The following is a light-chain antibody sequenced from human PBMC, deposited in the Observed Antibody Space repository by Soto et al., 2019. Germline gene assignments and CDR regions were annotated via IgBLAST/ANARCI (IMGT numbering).Light chain of an antibody. CDR2: EVT. J-gene: IGLJ1*01. V-gene: IGLV2-8*01. Sequence: QLVLTQPPSASGSPGQSVTISCTGTSSDVGGYYSVSWYQQHPGKAPKLMLYEVTKRPSGVPDRFSGSKSGNTASLTVSGLQAEDEADYYCSSYAGNNKYVFGAGTKLTVL. CDR3: SSYAGNNKYV. CDR1: SSDVGGYYS.